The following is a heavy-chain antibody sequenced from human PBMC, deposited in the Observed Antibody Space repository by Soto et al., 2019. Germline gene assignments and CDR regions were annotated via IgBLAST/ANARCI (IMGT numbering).Heavy chain of an antibody. CDR1: GYTFTAFA. CDR3: VRVGGSAWTLDF. CDR2: INVGNGDT. V-gene: IGHV1-3*01. J-gene: IGHJ4*02. D-gene: IGHD2-15*01. Sequence: QVHLVQSGAEVKKPGASVKVSCKTSGYTFTAFAVHWVRQASGQRLEWMGWINVGNGDTKSSQNLQGGVTITRDTSASTVYMELSSRRSEDTAVYDWVRVGGSAWTLDFWGQGTLVTVSS.